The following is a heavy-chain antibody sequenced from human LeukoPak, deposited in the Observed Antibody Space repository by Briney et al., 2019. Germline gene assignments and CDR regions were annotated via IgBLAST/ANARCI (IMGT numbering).Heavy chain of an antibody. Sequence: SVTVSFTASGGTFSSYAISWVRQAPGQGLEWMGGIIPIFGTANYAQKFQGRVTITADESTSTAYMELSSLRSEDTAVYYCARDKLPSRETGFDYWGQGTLVTVSS. V-gene: IGHV1-69*13. CDR2: IIPIFGTA. CDR1: GGTFSSYA. J-gene: IGHJ4*02. CDR3: ARDKLPSRETGFDY. D-gene: IGHD4-23*01.